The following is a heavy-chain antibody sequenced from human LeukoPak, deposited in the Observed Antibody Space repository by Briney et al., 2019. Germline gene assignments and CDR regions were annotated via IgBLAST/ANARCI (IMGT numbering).Heavy chain of an antibody. Sequence: ASVKVSCKASGYTFTGYYMHWVRQAPAQGAEWMGWINPNNGGTNYAQKFQGRVTMTRDTSISTAYMELSRLTSDDTAVYYCARGRGSTSSNFDYWGQGTLVTVSS. J-gene: IGHJ4*02. CDR2: INPNNGGT. CDR1: GYTFTGYY. V-gene: IGHV1-2*02. CDR3: ARGRGSTSSNFDY. D-gene: IGHD2-2*01.